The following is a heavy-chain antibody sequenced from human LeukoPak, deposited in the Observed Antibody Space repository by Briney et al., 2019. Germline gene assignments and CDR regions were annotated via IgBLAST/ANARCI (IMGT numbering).Heavy chain of an antibody. CDR2: ISSSGSTI. CDR3: VRLYGGKSHY. D-gene: IGHD4-23*01. J-gene: IGHJ4*02. V-gene: IGHV3-48*03. Sequence: PGGSLRLSCEASGFTFSNYEINWVRQAPGKGLEWVSYISSSGSTIYYADSVKGRFTISRDNAKNSLYLQMNSLRAEDTAVYYCVRLYGGKSHYWGRGTLVTVSS. CDR1: GFTFSNYE.